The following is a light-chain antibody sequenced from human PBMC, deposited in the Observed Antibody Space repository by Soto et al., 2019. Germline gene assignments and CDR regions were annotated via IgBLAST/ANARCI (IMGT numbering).Light chain of an antibody. J-gene: IGKJ5*01. CDR1: HDIINY. Sequence: DIQMTQSPSSLSASVGDRVTITCQASHDIINYLNWYQQKLGKAPKLLIYDASNLETGVPSRFSGSGSGTDFTFTISSLQPEDIATYYCQQYSHLITFGQGTRLEIK. V-gene: IGKV1-33*01. CDR2: DAS. CDR3: QQYSHLIT.